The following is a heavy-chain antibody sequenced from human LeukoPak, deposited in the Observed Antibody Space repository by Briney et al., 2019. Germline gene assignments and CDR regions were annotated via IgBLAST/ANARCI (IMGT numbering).Heavy chain of an antibody. CDR1: RYTFTGYY. V-gene: IGHV1-2*02. CDR2: IDPGSGNT. CDR3: ARDMGIRGVRTPFDY. D-gene: IGHD3-10*01. J-gene: IGHJ4*02. Sequence: ASVKVSCKASRYTFTGYYMHWVRQAPGQGLESMGWIDPGSGNTKYAQKFQGRVTMTRDTSINTAYMELSRLTSDDTAVYYCARDMGIRGVRTPFDYWGQGTLVAVSS.